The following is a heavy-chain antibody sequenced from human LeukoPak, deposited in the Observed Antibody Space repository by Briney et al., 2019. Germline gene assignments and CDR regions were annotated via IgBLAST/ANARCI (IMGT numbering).Heavy chain of an antibody. D-gene: IGHD4-23*01. CDR2: IYTSGST. V-gene: IGHV4-61*02. CDR3: ARGPGSGYGGDFDY. CDR1: GGSISSGSYY. Sequence: SQTLSLTCTVSGGSISSGSYYWSWIRQPAGKGLEWIGRIYTSGSTNYNPSLKSRVTISVDTSKNQFSLKLSSVTAADTAVYYCARGPGSGYGGDFDYWGQGTLVTVSS. J-gene: IGHJ4*02.